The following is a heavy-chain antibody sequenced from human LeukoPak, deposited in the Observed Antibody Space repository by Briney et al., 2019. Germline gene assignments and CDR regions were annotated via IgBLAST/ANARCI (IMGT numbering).Heavy chain of an antibody. Sequence: GASVKVSCKASGYTFTGYYMHWVRQAPGQGLEWMGWINPNSGGTNYAQKFQGRVTMTRDTSISTAYMELSRLRSDDTAVYYCARGGCSSTSCYTGLYYYYGMDVWGQGTTVTVSS. D-gene: IGHD2-2*02. CDR1: GYTFTGYY. V-gene: IGHV1-2*02. J-gene: IGHJ6*02. CDR3: ARGGCSSTSCYTGLYYYYGMDV. CDR2: INPNSGGT.